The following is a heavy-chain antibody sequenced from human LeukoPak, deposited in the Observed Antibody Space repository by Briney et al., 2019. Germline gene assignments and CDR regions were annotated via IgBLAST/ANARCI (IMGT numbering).Heavy chain of an antibody. CDR3: TRESNYFGSGAPRYYFDY. CDR1: GFTFGVYA. Sequence: GGSLRLSCAASGFTFGVYAMSWVRQAPGKGLEWVGFIRSKVYGGTTENAASVKGRFTISRDDSKSIVYLQMSSLKTEDTAVYFCTRESNYFGSGAPRYYFDYWGQGTLVTVPS. CDR2: IRSKVYGGTT. V-gene: IGHV3-49*04. J-gene: IGHJ4*02. D-gene: IGHD3-10*01.